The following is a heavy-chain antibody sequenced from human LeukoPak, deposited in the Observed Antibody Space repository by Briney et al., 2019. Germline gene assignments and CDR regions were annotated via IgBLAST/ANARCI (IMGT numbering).Heavy chain of an antibody. D-gene: IGHD2-15*01. CDR2: ISWNSGSI. CDR3: AKDMAGSFYYLDY. V-gene: IGHV3-9*01. Sequence: GGSLRLSCVASGFTFDDYAIHWVRHAPGKGLEWVSGISWNSGSIGYADSVKGRFTISRDNAKNSLYLQMNSLRAEDTALYYCAKDMAGSFYYLDYWGQGTLVTVSS. J-gene: IGHJ4*02. CDR1: GFTFDDYA.